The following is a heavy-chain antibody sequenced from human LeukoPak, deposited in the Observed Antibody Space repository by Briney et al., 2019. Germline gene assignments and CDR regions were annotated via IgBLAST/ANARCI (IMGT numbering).Heavy chain of an antibody. Sequence: PGESLQTSCKGSGSRFTTYWIGWVRQMPGKGLEWMGIIYPGDSDTRYSPSLQGQVTISADKSISTAYLQWSSLKASDTAMYYCARPLWNSGSYYFDYWGQGTLVTVSS. D-gene: IGHD6-13*01. CDR3: ARPLWNSGSYYFDY. CDR2: IYPGDSDT. V-gene: IGHV5-51*01. J-gene: IGHJ4*02. CDR1: GSRFTTYW.